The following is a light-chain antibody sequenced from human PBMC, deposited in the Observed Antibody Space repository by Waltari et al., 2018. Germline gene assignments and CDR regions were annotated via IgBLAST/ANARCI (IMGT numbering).Light chain of an antibody. CDR1: SRDVGNSIV. J-gene: IGLJ1*01. V-gene: IGLV2-23*02. CDR3: CSYAGGTTYV. CDR2: EVS. Sequence: QPALTQPASASGSPGQSITLSCTGTSRDVGNSIVVSWDQQYPGKAPKFIIYEVSEGPSGVSNRFSGSKSGNTASLTISGLQAEDEADYYCCSYAGGTTYVFGTGTKVTVL.